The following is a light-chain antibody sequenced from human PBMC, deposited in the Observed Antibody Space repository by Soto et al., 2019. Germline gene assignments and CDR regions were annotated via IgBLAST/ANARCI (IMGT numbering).Light chain of an antibody. Sequence: DIVMTQSPDSLPVSLGERATINCKSSQSLLYSSNNKNYLAWYQQKPGQPPKLLIFWASTRESGVPDRFSGSGSGTDFTLTISRLQAEDVAVYYCQHFGRSPLTFGGGTKVEIK. V-gene: IGKV4-1*01. J-gene: IGKJ4*01. CDR1: QSLLYSSNNKNY. CDR3: QHFGRSPLT. CDR2: WAS.